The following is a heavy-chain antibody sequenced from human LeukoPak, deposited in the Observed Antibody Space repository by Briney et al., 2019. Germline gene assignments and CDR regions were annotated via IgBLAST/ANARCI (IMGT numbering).Heavy chain of an antibody. Sequence: GGSLRLSCAASGFTFSSYWMSWVRQAPGKGLEWVANIKQDGSEKYYVGSVKGRFTISRDNAKNSLYLPMNSLRAEDTAVYYCARDGSSGWYWNSGGWFDPWGQGTLVTVSS. CDR1: GFTFSSYW. V-gene: IGHV3-7*01. CDR3: ARDGSSGWYWNSGGWFDP. D-gene: IGHD6-19*01. J-gene: IGHJ5*02. CDR2: IKQDGSEK.